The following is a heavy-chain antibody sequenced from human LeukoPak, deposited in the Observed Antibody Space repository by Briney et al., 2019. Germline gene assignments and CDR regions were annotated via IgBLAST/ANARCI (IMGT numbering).Heavy chain of an antibody. CDR2: INHSGST. CDR1: GVSFSGYY. V-gene: IGHV4-34*01. J-gene: IGHJ6*03. D-gene: IGHD3-3*01. Sequence: PSETLSLSCAVSGVSFSGYYWSWIRQPPGKGLEWIGEINHSGSTNYNPSLKSRVTISVDTSKNQFSLKLSSVTAADTAVYYCARRARFLEWFMGHYYMDVWGKGTTVTVAS. CDR3: ARRARFLEWFMGHYYMDV.